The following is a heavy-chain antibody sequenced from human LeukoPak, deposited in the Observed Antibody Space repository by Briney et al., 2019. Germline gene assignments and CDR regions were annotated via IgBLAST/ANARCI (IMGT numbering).Heavy chain of an antibody. CDR2: IYYSGST. Sequence: SETLSLTCTVSGGSISNYYWSWIRQSPGKGLEWIGYIYYSGSTNYNPSLKTRVTISLDTSKNHFSLKLSSVTAADTAVYYCARVHLWFGELGVDYYSYYMDVWGKGTTVTVSS. CDR1: GGSISNYY. CDR3: ARVHLWFGELGVDYYSYYMDV. V-gene: IGHV4-59*01. D-gene: IGHD3-10*01. J-gene: IGHJ6*03.